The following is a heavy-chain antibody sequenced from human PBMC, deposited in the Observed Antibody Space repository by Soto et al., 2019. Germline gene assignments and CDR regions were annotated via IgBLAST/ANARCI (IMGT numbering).Heavy chain of an antibody. V-gene: IGHV1-18*01. CDR2: ISAYNGNT. CDR1: GYTFTSYG. J-gene: IGHJ6*02. CDR3: ARSVFYYGDYVGAYYYGMDV. Sequence: ASVKVSCKASGYTFTSYGISWVRQAPGQGLEWMGWISAYNGNTNYAQKLQGRVTMTTDTSTSKAYMELRSLRSDDTAVYYCARSVFYYGDYVGAYYYGMDVWGQGTTVTVSS. D-gene: IGHD4-17*01.